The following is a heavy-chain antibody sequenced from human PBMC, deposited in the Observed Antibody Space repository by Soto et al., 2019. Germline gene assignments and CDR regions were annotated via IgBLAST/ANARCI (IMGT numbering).Heavy chain of an antibody. CDR2: IDGGGVT. CDR1: GFTVSTNY. Sequence: PGGSLRLSCAASGFTVSTNYMSWVRQAPGKGLEWVSLIDGGGVTYYADSVKGRFTISRDNSKNTLYLQMNSLRAEDTAVYYCARGKIQLVFDCWGQGTLVTVSS. J-gene: IGHJ4*02. D-gene: IGHD5-18*01. V-gene: IGHV3-53*01. CDR3: ARGKIQLVFDC.